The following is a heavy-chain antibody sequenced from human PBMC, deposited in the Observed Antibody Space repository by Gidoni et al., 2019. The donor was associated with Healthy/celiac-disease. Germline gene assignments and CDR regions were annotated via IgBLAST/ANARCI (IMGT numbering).Heavy chain of an antibody. D-gene: IGHD2-8*01. Sequence: EVQLVDPGGGLIQPGWSLRPSCAASGFTVSSNYLSWVRQAPGKGLEWLSVIYSGISTYYADCVKGRFTISRDNAKNTLYLQMNSLGDEDTAVYYCARVRGTNGLFDLWGRGTLVTVSS. V-gene: IGHV3-53*01. J-gene: IGHJ2*01. CDR1: GFTVSSNY. CDR3: ARVRGTNGLFDL. CDR2: IYSGIST.